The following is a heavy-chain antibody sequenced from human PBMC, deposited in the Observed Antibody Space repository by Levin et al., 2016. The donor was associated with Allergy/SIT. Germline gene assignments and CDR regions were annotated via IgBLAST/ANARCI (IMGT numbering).Heavy chain of an antibody. CDR1: GFTFSDYY. V-gene: IGHV3-11*05. CDR2: ISSSSSYT. CDR3: ARAPPLGYCSSTSCYVFGYFDY. J-gene: IGHJ4*02. Sequence: GGSLRLSCAASGFTFSDYYMSWIRQAPGKGLEWVSYISSSSSYTNYADSVKGRFTISRDNAKNSLYLQMNSLRAEDTAVYYCARAPPLGYCSSTSCYVFGYFDYWGQGTLVTVSS. D-gene: IGHD2-2*01.